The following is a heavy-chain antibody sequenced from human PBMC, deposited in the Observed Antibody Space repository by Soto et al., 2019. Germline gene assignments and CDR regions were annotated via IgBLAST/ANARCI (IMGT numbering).Heavy chain of an antibody. D-gene: IGHD6-19*01. Sequence: QVQLVQSGAEVKKPGASVKVSCKASGYTFTSYDINWVRQATGQGLEWMGWMNPNSGNTGYAQKFQGRVTMTRNTSISTAYMELSSMRSEDTAVYYCARAVAGTSYYYYYGMDVWGQGTTVTVSS. V-gene: IGHV1-8*01. CDR3: ARAVAGTSYYYYYGMDV. J-gene: IGHJ6*02. CDR2: MNPNSGNT. CDR1: GYTFTSYD.